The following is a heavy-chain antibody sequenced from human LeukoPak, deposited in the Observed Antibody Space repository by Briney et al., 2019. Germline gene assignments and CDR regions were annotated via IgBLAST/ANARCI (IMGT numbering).Heavy chain of an antibody. CDR2: INPNSGGT. Sequence: ASVKVSCKASGYTFTGYYMHWVRQAPGQGLEWMGWINPNSGGTNYAQKFQGRVTMTRDTSISIAYMELSRLRSDDTAVYYCARDANTEMATIGGYWGQGTLVTVSS. V-gene: IGHV1-2*02. CDR3: ARDANTEMATIGGY. J-gene: IGHJ4*02. CDR1: GYTFTGYY. D-gene: IGHD5-24*01.